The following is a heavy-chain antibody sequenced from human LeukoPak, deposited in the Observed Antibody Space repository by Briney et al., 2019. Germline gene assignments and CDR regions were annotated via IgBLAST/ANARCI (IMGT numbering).Heavy chain of an antibody. J-gene: IGHJ4*02. CDR3: ARGNKDYGDYARGLSDY. D-gene: IGHD4-17*01. Sequence: ASVKVSCKASGYTFTSYYMHWVRQAPGQGLEWMGIINPSGGSTSYAQKFQGRITMTRNTSITTAYMELSSLRSEDTAVYYCARGNKDYGDYARGLSDYWGQGTLVTVSS. CDR2: INPSGGST. CDR1: GYTFTSYY. V-gene: IGHV1-46*01.